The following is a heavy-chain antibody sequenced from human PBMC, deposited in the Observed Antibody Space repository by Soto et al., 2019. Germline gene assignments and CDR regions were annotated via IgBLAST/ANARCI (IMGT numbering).Heavy chain of an antibody. V-gene: IGHV1-69*13. D-gene: IGHD3-22*01. CDR3: ARDRGYYDSSGYPTDAFDI. CDR2: IIPIFGTA. Sequence: SVKVSCKASGGTFSSYAISWVRQAPGQGLEWMGGIIPIFGTANYAQKFQGRVTITADESTSTAYMELSSLRSEDTAVYYCARDRGYYDSSGYPTDAFDIWGQGTMVTVSS. J-gene: IGHJ3*02. CDR1: GGTFSSYA.